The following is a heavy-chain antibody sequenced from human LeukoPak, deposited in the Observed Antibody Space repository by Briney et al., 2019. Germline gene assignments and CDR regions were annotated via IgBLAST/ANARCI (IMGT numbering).Heavy chain of an antibody. CDR1: GFTFSSYA. CDR2: VSSSGGST. D-gene: IGHD2-21*01. CDR3: ASQPASYSPFDY. Sequence: GGSLRLSCAASGFTFSSYAMNWVRQAPGKGLEWVSAVSSSGGSTSYADSVKGRFTISRDNSKNTLYLQMSSLRAEDTAVYYCASQPASYSPFDYWGQGTLVTVSS. J-gene: IGHJ4*02. V-gene: IGHV3-23*01.